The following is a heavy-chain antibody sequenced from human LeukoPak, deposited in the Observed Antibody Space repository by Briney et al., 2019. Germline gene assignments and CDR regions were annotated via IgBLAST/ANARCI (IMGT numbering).Heavy chain of an antibody. J-gene: IGHJ6*02. CDR3: VREARSRSGMDV. CDR1: GFAFSNYW. CDR2: IKQDGSEK. Sequence: GGSLRLSCAASGFAFSNYWMSWVRRAPGKGLEWVANIKQDGSEKYYVDSVKGRFTISRDNAKNSLYLQMNSLRAEDTAVYYCVREARSRSGMDVWGQGTTVTVSS. V-gene: IGHV3-7*01.